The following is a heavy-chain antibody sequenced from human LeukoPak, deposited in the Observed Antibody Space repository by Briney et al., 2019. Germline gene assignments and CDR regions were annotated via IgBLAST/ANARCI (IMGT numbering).Heavy chain of an antibody. Sequence: GGSLRLSCAASGFTFSSYSMNWVRQAPGKGLEWVSSISRSSSYIYYADSMKGRFTISRDNAKNSLYLQMNSLRAEDTAVYYCARENSWYAFDIWGQGTMVTVSS. CDR1: GFTFSSYS. CDR2: ISRSSSYI. J-gene: IGHJ3*02. V-gene: IGHV3-21*01. D-gene: IGHD6-13*01. CDR3: ARENSWYAFDI.